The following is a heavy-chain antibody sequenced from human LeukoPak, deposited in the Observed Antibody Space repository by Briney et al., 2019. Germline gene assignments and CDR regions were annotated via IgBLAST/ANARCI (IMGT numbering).Heavy chain of an antibody. V-gene: IGHV3-30-3*01. CDR2: ISYDGSSK. CDR1: GFTFSTYT. Sequence: GRSLRLSCAASGFTFSTYTMHWVRQAPGKGLEWVAVISYDGSSKYYADSVKGRFTISRDNSKNALYPQMNSLRAEDTAVYYCARGQSHPTGWYLKGESLQHWGQGTLVTVSS. J-gene: IGHJ1*01. D-gene: IGHD6-19*01. CDR3: ARGQSHPTGWYLKGESLQH.